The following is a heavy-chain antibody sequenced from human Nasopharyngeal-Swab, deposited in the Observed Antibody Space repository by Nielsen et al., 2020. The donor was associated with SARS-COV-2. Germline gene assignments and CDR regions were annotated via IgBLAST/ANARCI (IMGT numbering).Heavy chain of an antibody. D-gene: IGHD2-2*01. V-gene: IGHV7-4-1*02. J-gene: IGHJ4*02. Sequence: ASVKVSCKASGYTFTTYTMNWVRQAPGQGLEWLGWVNTKTGIPTYAQGFTRRFVFSLDTSVSTAYLHISSLQVEDTAVYYCAWQLCSGTNCYESYWGQGTLVTVSS. CDR1: GYTFTTYT. CDR2: VNTKTGIP. CDR3: AWQLCSGTNCYESY.